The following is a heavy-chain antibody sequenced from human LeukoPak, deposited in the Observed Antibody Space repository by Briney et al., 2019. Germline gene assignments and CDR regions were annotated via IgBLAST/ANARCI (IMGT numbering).Heavy chain of an antibody. J-gene: IGHJ4*02. CDR2: IYYSGST. CDR3: ARGLRFFTRDY. CDR1: GGSISGYY. V-gene: IGHV4-59*01. Sequence: SETLSLTCTVSGGSISGYYWSWIRQPPGKGLEWIGYIYYSGSTNYNPSLKSRVTISVDTSKNQFSLKLSSVTAADTAVYYCARGLRFFTRDYWGQGTLVTVSS. D-gene: IGHD3-3*01.